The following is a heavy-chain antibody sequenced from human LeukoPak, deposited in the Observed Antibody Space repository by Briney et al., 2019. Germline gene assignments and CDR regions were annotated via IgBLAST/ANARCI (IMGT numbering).Heavy chain of an antibody. CDR2: IYPGDSDT. CDR1: GYSFTSYW. CDR3: AGRPFETTVVPWDFY. V-gene: IGHV5-51*01. Sequence: GESLKISCKGSGYSFTSYWIGWVRQMPGKGLEWMGIIYPGDSDTRYSPSFQGQVTISADRSINTAYLQWSSLTASDTAMYYCAGRPFETTVVPWDFYWGQGTQVTVSS. J-gene: IGHJ4*02. D-gene: IGHD4-23*01.